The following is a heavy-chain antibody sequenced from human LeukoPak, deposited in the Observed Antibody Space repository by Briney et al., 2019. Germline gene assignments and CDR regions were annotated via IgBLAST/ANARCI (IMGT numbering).Heavy chain of an antibody. Sequence: PGGSLRLSCAASGFTFSSYGMHWVRQAPGKGLEWVAVISYDGSNKYYADSVKGRFTISRDNSKNTLYLQMNSLRAEDTAVYYCAKAEPIRAALPDYWGQGTLVTVSS. V-gene: IGHV3-30*18. J-gene: IGHJ4*02. CDR2: ISYDGSNK. D-gene: IGHD1-14*01. CDR1: GFTFSSYG. CDR3: AKAEPIRAALPDY.